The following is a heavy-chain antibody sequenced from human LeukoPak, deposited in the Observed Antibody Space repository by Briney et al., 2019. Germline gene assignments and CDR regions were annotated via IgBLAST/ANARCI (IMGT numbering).Heavy chain of an antibody. CDR1: GGSFSGYY. D-gene: IGHD4-17*01. Sequence: SETLSLTCAVYGGSFSGYYWSWIRQPPGKGLEWIGYIYYSGTTNYNPSLKSRVTISVDTSRNQFSLQLRSVTAADTAVYYCAREDPQTTVPEGMDVWGQGTTVIVSS. CDR3: AREDPQTTVPEGMDV. CDR2: IYYSGTT. V-gene: IGHV4-59*01. J-gene: IGHJ6*02.